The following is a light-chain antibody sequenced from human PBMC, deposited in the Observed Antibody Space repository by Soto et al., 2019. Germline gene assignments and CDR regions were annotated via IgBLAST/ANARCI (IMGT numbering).Light chain of an antibody. CDR3: QQYYPTPPLT. Sequence: DLVLTQSPGSLSVSRAERATNHCKYSQSVLYSSNNKNYLAWFQQKPGQPPKLLIYWASTRESGVPDRFSGSGSGTDFTITISSLQAEDVAVYYCQQYYPTPPLTFGQGTRLEIK. J-gene: IGKJ5*01. V-gene: IGKV4-1*01. CDR2: WAS. CDR1: QSVLYSSNNKNY.